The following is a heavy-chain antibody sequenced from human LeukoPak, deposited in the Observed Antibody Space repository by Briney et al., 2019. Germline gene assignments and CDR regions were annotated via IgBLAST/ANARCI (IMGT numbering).Heavy chain of an antibody. Sequence: AGGSLRLSCAASGFTFSSYSMNWVRQAPGKGLEWVSSISSSSSYIYYADSVKGRFTISRDNAKNSLYLQMNSLRAEDTAVYYCAREASSSSWYSPNYFDYWGQGTLVTVSS. CDR1: GFTFSSYS. D-gene: IGHD6-13*01. V-gene: IGHV3-21*01. J-gene: IGHJ4*02. CDR3: AREASSSSWYSPNYFDY. CDR2: ISSSSSYI.